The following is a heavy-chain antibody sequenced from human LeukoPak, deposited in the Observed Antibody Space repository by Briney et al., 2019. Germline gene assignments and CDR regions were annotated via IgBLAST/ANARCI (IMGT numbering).Heavy chain of an antibody. Sequence: PSETLSLTCTVSGGSISSSSYYWSWIRQPPGKGLEWIGYVYYSGSTNYNPSLKSRVTISVDTSKNQFSLKLSSVTAADTAVYYCARSYSYYYYYMDVWGNGTTVTVSS. J-gene: IGHJ6*03. CDR3: ARSYSYYYYYMDV. CDR1: GGSISSSSYY. V-gene: IGHV4-61*01. CDR2: VYYSGST.